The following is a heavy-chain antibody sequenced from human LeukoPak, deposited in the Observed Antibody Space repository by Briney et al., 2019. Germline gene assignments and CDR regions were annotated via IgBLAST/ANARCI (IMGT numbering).Heavy chain of an antibody. CDR3: ARVAGYCTNGVCYESAEYFQH. V-gene: IGHV1-46*01. CDR2: ISPSGGST. D-gene: IGHD2-8*01. J-gene: IGHJ1*01. Sequence: ASVKVSCKASGYTFTSYYMHWVRQARGQGLEWMGVISPSGGSTSYAQKFQGRATMTRDTSTSTVYMELSSLRSEDTAVYYCARVAGYCTNGVCYESAEYFQHWGQGTLVTVSS. CDR1: GYTFTSYY.